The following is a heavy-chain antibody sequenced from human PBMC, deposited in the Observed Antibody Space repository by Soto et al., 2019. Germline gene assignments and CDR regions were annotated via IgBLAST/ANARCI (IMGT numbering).Heavy chain of an antibody. CDR1: GFTFSSSW. D-gene: IGHD6-13*01. J-gene: IGHJ5*02. Sequence: QPGGSLRLSCAASGFTFSSSWMSWVRQAPGKCIERVANIKQEGSEKYYVDSAKGRFTSSRDNAKNSLYLQMNSLRAEDTAVYYCARDGTGYSSSWYEGHWFDPWGQGXLVTVSS. CDR3: ARDGTGYSSSWYEGHWFDP. V-gene: IGHV3-7*03. CDR2: IKQEGSEK.